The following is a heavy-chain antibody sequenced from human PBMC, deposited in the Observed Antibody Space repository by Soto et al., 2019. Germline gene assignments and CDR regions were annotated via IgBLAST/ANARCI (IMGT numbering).Heavy chain of an antibody. CDR1: GGSISRYC. V-gene: IGHV4-59*01. J-gene: IGHJ5*02. D-gene: IGHD1-26*01. CDR2: IYYSGRT. Sequence: TSETLSLTSTVSGGSISRYCWGWIRQPPGKGLEWIGYIYYSGRTNYNPSIKSRVTISVDTSKNQFSLKLSSVTAADTAVYYCARDLRGGGSSQWVNWFDPWGQGTLVTVS. CDR3: ARDLRGGGSSQWVNWFDP.